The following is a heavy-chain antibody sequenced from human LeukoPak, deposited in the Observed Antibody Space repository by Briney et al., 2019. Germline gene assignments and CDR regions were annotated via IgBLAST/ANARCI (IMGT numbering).Heavy chain of an antibody. CDR2: ISYDGTNK. Sequence: GGSLRLSCAASGFTFGNYVIYWVRQAPGKGLEWLAVISYDGTNKYYADSVKGRFTISRDHSQSTVDLQMNTLRGADTAVYYCVRSPTYYNMDVWGKGTTVTVS. CDR3: VRSPTYYNMDV. J-gene: IGHJ6*03. CDR1: GFTFGNYV. V-gene: IGHV3-30-3*01.